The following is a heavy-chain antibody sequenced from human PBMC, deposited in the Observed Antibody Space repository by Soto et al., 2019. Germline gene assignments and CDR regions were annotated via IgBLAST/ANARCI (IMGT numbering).Heavy chain of an antibody. V-gene: IGHV3-30*18. D-gene: IGHD4-17*01. J-gene: IGHJ4*02. CDR2: ISYDGSNK. CDR3: ANHDNGDYHFDY. Sequence: QVQLVESGGGVVQPGRSLRLSCAASGFTFSSYGMHWVRQAPGKGLEWVAVISYDGSNKYYADSVKGRFTISRDNSKNTLYLQMNSLRAEDTAVYSCANHDNGDYHFDYWGQGTLVTVSS. CDR1: GFTFSSYG.